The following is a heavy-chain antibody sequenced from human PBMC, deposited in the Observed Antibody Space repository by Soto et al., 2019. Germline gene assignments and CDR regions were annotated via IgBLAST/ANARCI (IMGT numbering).Heavy chain of an antibody. D-gene: IGHD6-13*01. CDR1: SGSISSTIYS. Sequence: SETLSLTCTVSSGSISSTIYSWDWIRQPPGKGLEWIGSIFYSGSTYYNPSLKSRVTISVDTSKNQFSLTLTSVTAADTAVYYCARGSTGYSSSWYRYWGQGTLVTVSS. CDR2: IFYSGST. V-gene: IGHV4-39*01. CDR3: ARGSTGYSSSWYRY. J-gene: IGHJ4*02.